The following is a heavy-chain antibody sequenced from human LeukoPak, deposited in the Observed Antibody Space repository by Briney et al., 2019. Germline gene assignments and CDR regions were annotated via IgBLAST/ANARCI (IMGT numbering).Heavy chain of an antibody. CDR1: GGTFSSYA. CDR2: IIPILGIA. V-gene: IGHV1-69*04. J-gene: IGHJ3*02. CDR3: ARIASIVVVTDDAFDI. D-gene: IGHD3-22*01. Sequence: GASVKVSCKASGGTFSSYAISWVRQAPGQGLEWMGRIIPILGIANYAQKFQGRVTITADKSTSTAYMELSSLRSEDTAVYYCARIASIVVVTDDAFDIWGQGTMVTVSS.